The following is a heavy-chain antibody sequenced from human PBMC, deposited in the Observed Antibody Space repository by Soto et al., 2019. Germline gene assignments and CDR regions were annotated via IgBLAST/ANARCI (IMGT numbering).Heavy chain of an antibody. CDR1: GGSISSGGYY. V-gene: IGHV4-31*03. J-gene: IGHJ4*02. D-gene: IGHD2-15*01. CDR3: AREYCSGGSCPVDY. Sequence: QVQLQESGPGLVKPSQTLSLTCTVSGGSISSGGYYWSWIRQHPGKGLEWIGYIYYSGSTYYNPSLKRRVTISVDTSKNQFSLKLSSVTAADTAVYYCAREYCSGGSCPVDYWGQGTLVTVSS. CDR2: IYYSGST.